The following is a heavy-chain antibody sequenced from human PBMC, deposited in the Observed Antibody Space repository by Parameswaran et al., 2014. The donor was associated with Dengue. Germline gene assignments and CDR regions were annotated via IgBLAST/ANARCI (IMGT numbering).Heavy chain of an antibody. CDR2: IDWNDDR. Sequence: PGRPPEWLALIDWNDDRRYSPSLKRRLTITKDTSKNQVVLRMTNMDPVDTATYFCARSGDFYGLDVWGQGTTVTVSS. J-gene: IGHJ6*02. V-gene: IGHV2-5*01. CDR3: ARSGDFYGLDV.